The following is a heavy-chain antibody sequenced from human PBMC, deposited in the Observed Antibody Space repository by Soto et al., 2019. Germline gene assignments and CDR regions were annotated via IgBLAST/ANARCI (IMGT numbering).Heavy chain of an antibody. CDR2: ISNDGSST. J-gene: IGHJ3*02. CDR1: GFTSSSYW. V-gene: IGHV3-74*01. D-gene: IGHD3-22*01. CDR3: ARDTYYYDSSDHFSADAFDI. Sequence: EVQLVESGGGLVQPGGSLRLSCAASGFTSSSYWIHWVRQAPGKGLVWVSRISNDGSSTNYADSVKGRFTISRDNAKNTLCLQMNSLRYEDTAVYYWARDTYYYDSSDHFSADAFDIWGQGTMVTVSS.